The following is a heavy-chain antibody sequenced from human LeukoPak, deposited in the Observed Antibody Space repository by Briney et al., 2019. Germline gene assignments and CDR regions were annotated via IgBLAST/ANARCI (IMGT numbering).Heavy chain of an antibody. Sequence: SETLSLTCAVYGGSFSGYYWSWIRQPAGKGLEWIGRIYTSGSTNYNPSLKSRVTISVDTSKNQFSLKLSSVTAADTAVYYCAREAASSWYGGGDYWGQGTLVTVSS. D-gene: IGHD6-13*01. CDR1: GGSFSGYY. V-gene: IGHV4-4*07. J-gene: IGHJ4*02. CDR2: IYTSGST. CDR3: AREAASSWYGGGDY.